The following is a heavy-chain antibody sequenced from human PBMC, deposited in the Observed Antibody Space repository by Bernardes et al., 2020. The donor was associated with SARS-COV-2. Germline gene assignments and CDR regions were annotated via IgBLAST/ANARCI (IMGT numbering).Heavy chain of an antibody. V-gene: IGHV1-69*01. Sequence: KVSCKASGVTFSHSDINWVRQAPGQGLEWMGGITPMLGTPKYPQKFQGRVTFTADGSTKTAYMELSSLGSDDTAVYYCSTPRVISGWQFTDAFEIWGQGTMVTVSS. CDR2: ITPMLGTP. CDR3: STPRVISGWQFTDAFEI. D-gene: IGHD6-19*01. J-gene: IGHJ3*02. CDR1: GVTFSHSD.